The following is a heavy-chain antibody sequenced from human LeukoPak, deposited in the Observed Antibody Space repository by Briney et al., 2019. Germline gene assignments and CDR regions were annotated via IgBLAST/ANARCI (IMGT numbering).Heavy chain of an antibody. CDR1: GNSASIYY. Sequence: SETLSLTCTVSGNSASIYYWSWIRPPPRRGLEWIGYIYYRGNTNYNPSLKSRVTISVDTSKNQFSLKLTSVTAADTAVYYCARLPAYCSTTSCSFDSWGQGTPVAVSS. CDR3: ARLPAYCSTTSCSFDS. V-gene: IGHV4-59*08. CDR2: IYYRGNT. J-gene: IGHJ4*02. D-gene: IGHD2-2*01.